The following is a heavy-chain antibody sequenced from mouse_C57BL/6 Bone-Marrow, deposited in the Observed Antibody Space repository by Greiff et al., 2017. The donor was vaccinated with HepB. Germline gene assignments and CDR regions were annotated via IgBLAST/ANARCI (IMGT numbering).Heavy chain of an antibody. CDR1: GYTFTSYC. D-gene: IGHD1-1*01. CDR2: IRHNSGSN. Sequence: VQLLQPGAELVKPGASVKLSCKASGYTFTSYCMYWVKQRPGQGLEWIGMIRHNSGSNNYNEKFKSKSTLTADKTSNTAYMQLSSLTSEDAAVYYCARRITRYWYFDVGGTGTTLTVSS. CDR3: ARRITRYWYFDV. J-gene: IGHJ1*03. V-gene: IGHV1-64*01.